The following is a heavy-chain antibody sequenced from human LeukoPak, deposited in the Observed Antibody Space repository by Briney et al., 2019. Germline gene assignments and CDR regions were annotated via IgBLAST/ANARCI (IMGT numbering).Heavy chain of an antibody. Sequence: PGRSLRLSCAASGFTFSSYGMHWVRQAPGKGLEWVAVISYDGSNKYYADSVKGRFTISRDNAKNSLYLQMNSLRAEDTAFYYCAKDMVAKNGYDLYYFDYWGQGTLVTVSS. CDR1: GFTFSSYG. CDR2: ISYDGSNK. D-gene: IGHD4/OR15-4a*01. J-gene: IGHJ4*02. V-gene: IGHV3-30*18. CDR3: AKDMVAKNGYDLYYFDY.